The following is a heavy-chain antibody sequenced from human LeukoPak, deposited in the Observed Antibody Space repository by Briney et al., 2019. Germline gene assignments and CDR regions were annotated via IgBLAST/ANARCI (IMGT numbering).Heavy chain of an antibody. D-gene: IGHD2-8*01. CDR3: AREGIVLMVYHFDY. CDR1: GFTFSSYT. CDR2: ISSSSSYI. J-gene: IGHJ4*02. V-gene: IGHV3-21*01. Sequence: GGSLRLSCAASGFTFSSYTVNWVRQAPGKGLEWVSSISSSSSYISYADSVKGRFTISRDNAKNSLSLQMNSLRAEDTAVYYCAREGIVLMVYHFDYWGRGTLVTVSS.